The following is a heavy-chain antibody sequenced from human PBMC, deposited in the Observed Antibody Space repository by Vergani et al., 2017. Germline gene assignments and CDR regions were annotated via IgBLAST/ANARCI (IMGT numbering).Heavy chain of an antibody. D-gene: IGHD3-22*01. Sequence: QVQLVESGGGVVQPGGSLRLSCAASGFTFSSYGMHWVRQAPGKGLEWVAFIRYDGSNKYYADSVKGRFTISRDNSKNTLYLQMNRLRAEDTAVYYCAKVDYDSTPSRRGIDYWGQGTLVTVSS. CDR2: IRYDGSNK. V-gene: IGHV3-30*02. CDR1: GFTFSSYG. J-gene: IGHJ4*02. CDR3: AKVDYDSTPSRRGIDY.